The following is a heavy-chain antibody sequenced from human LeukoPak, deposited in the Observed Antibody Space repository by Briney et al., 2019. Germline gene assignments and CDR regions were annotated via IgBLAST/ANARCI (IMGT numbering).Heavy chain of an antibody. V-gene: IGHV4-59*08. J-gene: IGHJ5*02. CDR1: GGPISSYY. Sequence: SETLSLTCTVSGGPISSYYWSWIRQPPGKGLEWIGYIYYSGSTNYNPSLKSRVTISVDTSKNQFSLKLSSVTAADTAVYYCARGDYYDSSGYIHPWGQGTLVTVSS. D-gene: IGHD3-22*01. CDR3: ARGDYYDSSGYIHP. CDR2: IYYSGST.